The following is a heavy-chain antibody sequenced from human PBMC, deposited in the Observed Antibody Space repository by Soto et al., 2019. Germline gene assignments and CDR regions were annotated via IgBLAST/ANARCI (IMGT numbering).Heavy chain of an antibody. D-gene: IGHD3-10*01. CDR2: INPRGGST. CDR3: ARKHGSGSYRIPDYFDY. CDR1: GYTFTSYY. V-gene: IGHV1-46*03. Sequence: QVQLVQSGAEVKKPGASVTVSCKASGYTFTSYYIHWVRQAPGQGLEWMGIINPRGGSTTYAQKFQGRVPMTRDTSTSTVYRELSSLRSEDTAVYYCARKHGSGSYRIPDYFDYGGQGTLVTVSS. J-gene: IGHJ4*02.